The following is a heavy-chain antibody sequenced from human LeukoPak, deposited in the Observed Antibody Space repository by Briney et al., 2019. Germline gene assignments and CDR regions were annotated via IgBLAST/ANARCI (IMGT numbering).Heavy chain of an antibody. V-gene: IGHV7-4-1*02. J-gene: IGHJ4*02. Sequence: GASVKVSCKASGGTFSSYAISWVRQAPGQGLEWMGWIDTNTGNPTYAQGFTGRFVFSLDTSVSTAYLQISSLKAEDSAVYYCTMGDGNSGFFGYWGQGTLVTVSS. CDR1: GGTFSSYA. D-gene: IGHD4-23*01. CDR2: IDTNTGNP. CDR3: TMGDGNSGFFGY.